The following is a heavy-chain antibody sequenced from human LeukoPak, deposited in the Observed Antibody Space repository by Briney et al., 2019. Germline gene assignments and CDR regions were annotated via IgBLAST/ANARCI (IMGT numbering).Heavy chain of an antibody. Sequence: PGGSLRLSCAASGFTFSSYAMSWVRQAPGKGLEWVSAISGSGGSTYYADSVKGRFTTSRDNSKNTLYLQMNSLRAEDTAVYYCARDQSVRYFDWLLYSYYGMDVWGQGTTVTVSS. CDR2: ISGSGGST. D-gene: IGHD3-9*01. J-gene: IGHJ6*02. CDR3: ARDQSVRYFDWLLYSYYGMDV. V-gene: IGHV3-23*01. CDR1: GFTFSSYA.